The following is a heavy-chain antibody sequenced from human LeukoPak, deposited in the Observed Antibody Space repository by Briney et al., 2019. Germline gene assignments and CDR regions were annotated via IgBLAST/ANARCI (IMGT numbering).Heavy chain of an antibody. V-gene: IGHV3-23*01. CDR2: ISGSGDKT. J-gene: IGHJ4*02. CDR3: ANLYYYDSSGSFDY. Sequence: GGSLRLSCADSRFTFSSYGMSWVRQAPGKGLEWVSGISGSGDKTFYADSVKGRFTISRDRSKNTLYPQMNSLSAEDTAVYYCANLYYYDSSGSFDYWGQGPLVPVSS. CDR1: RFTFSSYG. D-gene: IGHD3-22*01.